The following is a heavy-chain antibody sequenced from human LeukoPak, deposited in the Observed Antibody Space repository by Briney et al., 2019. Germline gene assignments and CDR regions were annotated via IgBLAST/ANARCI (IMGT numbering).Heavy chain of an antibody. Sequence: ETESLTCSVSGGSINSYYWSWIRQPPGKGLEWLGYIYYSGSTKYNPSLKRLISISVDTSKNQFSLKLSSVTAADAAVYYCARWGEAAAGIYYWGQGNMVTVSS. J-gene: IGHJ4*01. CDR1: GGSINSYY. CDR3: ARWGEAAAGIYY. CDR2: IYYSGST. D-gene: IGHD6-13*01. V-gene: IGHV4-59*01.